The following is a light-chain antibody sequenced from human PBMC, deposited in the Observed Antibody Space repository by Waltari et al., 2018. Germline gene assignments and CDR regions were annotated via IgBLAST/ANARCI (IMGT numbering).Light chain of an antibody. CDR3: QRYSGYSGI. CDR2: DAS. CDR1: QGISRW. V-gene: IGKV1-5*01. J-gene: IGKJ4*01. Sequence: DIQMTQSPSTLSASVGDRVTITCRASQGISRWLAWYQQKPGKPPKVLIYDASSLESGVPSRFSGSGSETEFTLVISNLQPDDVATYYCQRYSGYSGIFGGGTKVEIK.